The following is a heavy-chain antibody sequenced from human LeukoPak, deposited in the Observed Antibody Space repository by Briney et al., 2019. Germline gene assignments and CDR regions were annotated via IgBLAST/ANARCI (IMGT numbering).Heavy chain of an antibody. CDR1: GGSISSYY. CDR2: IYYSGST. J-gene: IGHJ6*02. D-gene: IGHD6-13*01. Sequence: SETLSLTCTVPGGSISSYYWSWIRQPPGKGLEWIGYIYYSGSTNYNPSLKSRVTISVDTSKNQFSLKLSSVTAADTAVYYCARAGSPRNYYGMDVWGQGTTVTVSS. V-gene: IGHV4-59*01. CDR3: ARAGSPRNYYGMDV.